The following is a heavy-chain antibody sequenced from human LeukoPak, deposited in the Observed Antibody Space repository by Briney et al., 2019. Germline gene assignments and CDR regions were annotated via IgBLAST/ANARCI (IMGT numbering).Heavy chain of an antibody. CDR1: GFTFSSYS. CDR3: AKDWGSGSYQPDAFDI. V-gene: IGHV3-23*01. D-gene: IGHD1-26*01. J-gene: IGHJ3*02. Sequence: GGSLRLSCAASGFTFSSYSMNWVRQAPGKGLEWVSTISGSGGSTYYADSVKGRFTISRDNSKNTLYLQMNSLRAEDTAVYYCAKDWGSGSYQPDAFDIWGQGTMVTVTS. CDR2: ISGSGGST.